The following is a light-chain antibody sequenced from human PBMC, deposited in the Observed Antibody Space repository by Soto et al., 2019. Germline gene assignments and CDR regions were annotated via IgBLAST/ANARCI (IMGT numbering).Light chain of an antibody. CDR3: QQSYNDPPIT. CDR1: QTISNF. CDR2: GAS. V-gene: IGKV1-39*01. J-gene: IGKJ5*01. Sequence: DIQMTQSPSSLSAPVGDRVTITCRASQTISNFLNWYQQKPGKAPKLLIYGASSLQSGVPPRFSGSGSGTDFTLTISILQPEDFATYYCQQSYNDPPITFGQGTRLEIK.